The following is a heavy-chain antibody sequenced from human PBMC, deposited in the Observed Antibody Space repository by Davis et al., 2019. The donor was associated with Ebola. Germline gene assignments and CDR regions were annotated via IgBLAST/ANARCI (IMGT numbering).Heavy chain of an antibody. CDR3: ARDRVRGSSWNDAFDI. J-gene: IGHJ3*02. V-gene: IGHV4-34*01. CDR2: INHSGST. CDR1: GGSFSGYY. Sequence: PSETLSLTCAVYGGSFSGYYWSWIRQPPGKGLEWIGEINHSGSTNYNPSLKSRVTISVDTSKNQFSLKLSSVTAADTAVYYCARDRVRGSSWNDAFDIWGQGTMVTVSS. D-gene: IGHD6-13*01.